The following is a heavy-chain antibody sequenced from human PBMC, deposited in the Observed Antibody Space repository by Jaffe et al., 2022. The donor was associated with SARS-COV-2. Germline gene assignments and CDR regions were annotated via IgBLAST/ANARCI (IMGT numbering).Heavy chain of an antibody. CDR2: IWYDGSNK. V-gene: IGHV3-33*01. J-gene: IGHJ3*02. D-gene: IGHD4-17*01. CDR1: GFTFSSYG. CDR3: ARDVHDYGDYGDAFDI. Sequence: QVQLVESGGGVVQPGRSLRLSCAASGFTFSSYGMHWVRQAPGKGLEWVAVIWYDGSNKYYADSVKGRFTISRDNSKNTLYLQMNSLRAEDTAVYYCARDVHDYGDYGDAFDIWGQGTMVTVSS.